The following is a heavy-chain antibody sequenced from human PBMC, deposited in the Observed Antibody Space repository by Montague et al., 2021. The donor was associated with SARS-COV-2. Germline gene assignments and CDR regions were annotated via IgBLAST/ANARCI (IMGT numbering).Heavy chain of an antibody. Sequence: SETLSLTCNVSGGSINNYYWSWIRQSPGRGLEWIGYIYYTGSTTRNPSLDSRVTISLDTSRDLVSLELRSLTAAGTAVYYCARGGGWKRHFDYWGQGTLVAASS. J-gene: IGHJ4*02. CDR2: IYYTGST. D-gene: IGHD4-23*01. CDR1: GGSINNYY. CDR3: ARGGGWKRHFDY. V-gene: IGHV4-59*01.